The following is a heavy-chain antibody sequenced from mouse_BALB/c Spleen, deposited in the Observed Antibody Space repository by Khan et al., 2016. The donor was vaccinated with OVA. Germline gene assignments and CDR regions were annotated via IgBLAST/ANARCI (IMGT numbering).Heavy chain of an antibody. J-gene: IGHJ4*01. CDR3: ARSWGSWARDY. CDR1: GDSITSGF. D-gene: IGHD1-1*01. Sequence: EVQLQESGPSLVKPSQTLSLSCSVTGDSITSGFWNWIRKFPGNKFEYLGYITYSGNIYYNPSLKSRISITRHTSKSQYYLQLNSVTTEDTATNYWARSWGSWARDYWGQGTSVTVSS. CDR2: ITYSGNI. V-gene: IGHV3-8*02.